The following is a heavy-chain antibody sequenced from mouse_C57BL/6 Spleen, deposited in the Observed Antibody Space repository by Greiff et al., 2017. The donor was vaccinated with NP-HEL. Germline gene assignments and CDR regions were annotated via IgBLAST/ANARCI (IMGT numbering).Heavy chain of an antibody. J-gene: IGHJ1*03. CDR1: GYSITSDY. D-gene: IGHD2-4*01. CDR2: ISYSGST. Sequence: EVKVVESGPGLAKPSQTLSLTCSVTGYSITSDYWNWIRKFPGNKLEYMGYISYSGSTYYNPSLKSRISITRDTSKNQYYLQLNSVTTEDTATYYCARYHYDYDGYFEVWGTGTTVTVSS. CDR3: ARYHYDYDGYFEV. V-gene: IGHV3-8*01.